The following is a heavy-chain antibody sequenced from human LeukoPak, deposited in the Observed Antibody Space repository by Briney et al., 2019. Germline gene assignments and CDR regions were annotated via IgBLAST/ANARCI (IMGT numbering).Heavy chain of an antibody. Sequence: GGSLRLSCAASGSTFSSHTMNWVRQAPGKGLEWISYISNTGSVIYYADSVKGRFTISRDNAKNSLYLQMNSLRAEDTAVYYCARALYYYDSSGYYDALLDVGAFDIWGQGTMVTVSS. V-gene: IGHV3-48*04. CDR2: ISNTGSVI. CDR3: ARALYYYDSSGYYDALLDVGAFDI. CDR1: GSTFSSHT. J-gene: IGHJ3*02. D-gene: IGHD3-22*01.